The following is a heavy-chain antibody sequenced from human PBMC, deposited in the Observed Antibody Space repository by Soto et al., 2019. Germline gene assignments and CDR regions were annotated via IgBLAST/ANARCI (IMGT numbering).Heavy chain of an antibody. CDR1: GGTFSSYA. CDR3: ASGYYSSTSCYTGPYYYGMDV. J-gene: IGHJ6*02. CDR2: IIPIFGTA. Sequence: QVQLVQSGAEVKKPGSSVKVSCKASGGTFSSYAISWVRQAPGQGLEWMGGIIPIFGTANYAQKFQGRVTITADESTSTAYMELSSLRSEDTAVYYCASGYYSSTSCYTGPYYYGMDVWGQGTTVTVSS. V-gene: IGHV1-69*01. D-gene: IGHD2-2*02.